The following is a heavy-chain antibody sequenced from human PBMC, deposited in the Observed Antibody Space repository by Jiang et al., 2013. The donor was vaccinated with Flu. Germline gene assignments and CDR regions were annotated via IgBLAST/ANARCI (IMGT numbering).Heavy chain of an antibody. V-gene: IGHV3-23*01. CDR3: AKDQPSDRSGHFTAAY. Sequence: KGRFTISRDNSKNTLFLHMNSLRAEDTAVYYCAKDQPSDRSGHFTAAYWGQGTLVTVSS. D-gene: IGHD3-22*01. J-gene: IGHJ4*02.